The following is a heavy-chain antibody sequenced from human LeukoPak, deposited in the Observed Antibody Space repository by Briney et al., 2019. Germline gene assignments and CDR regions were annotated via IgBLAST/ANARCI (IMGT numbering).Heavy chain of an antibody. V-gene: IGHV4-4*07. CDR1: GGSISSYY. CDR2: IYTSGST. CDR3: ASQVVAALPNYYYYGMDV. Sequence: SETLSLTCTVPGGSISSYYWSWIRQPAGKGLEWIGRIYTSGSTNYNPSLKSRVTMSVDTSKNQFSLKLSSVTAADTAVYYCASQVVAALPNYYYYGMDVWGQGTTVTVSS. J-gene: IGHJ6*02. D-gene: IGHD2-15*01.